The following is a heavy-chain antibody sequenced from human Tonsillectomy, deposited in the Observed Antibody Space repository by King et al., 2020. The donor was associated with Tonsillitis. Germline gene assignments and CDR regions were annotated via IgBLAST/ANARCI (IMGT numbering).Heavy chain of an antibody. CDR1: GFTFSSYG. CDR3: ARDSQNYDFWSGYWLDAFDI. J-gene: IGHJ3*02. D-gene: IGHD3-3*01. V-gene: IGHV3-7*01. CDR2: IKQDGSEK. Sequence: QLVQSGGGLVQPGGSLRLSCAASGFTFSSYGMSWVRQAPGKGLEWVANIKQDGSEKYYVDSVKGRFTISRDNAKNSLYLQMNSLRAEDTAVYYCARDSQNYDFWSGYWLDAFDIWGQGTMVTVSS.